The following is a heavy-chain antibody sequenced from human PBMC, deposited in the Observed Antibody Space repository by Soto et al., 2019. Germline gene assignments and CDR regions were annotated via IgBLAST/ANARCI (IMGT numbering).Heavy chain of an antibody. J-gene: IGHJ4*02. CDR1: GFTFSSYG. CDR2: IWYDGSNK. Sequence: QVQLVESGGGVVQPGRSLRLSCAASGFTFSSYGMHWVRQAPGKGLEWVAVIWYDGSNKYYADSVKGRFTISRDNSKNPLYLQMNSLRAEDTAVYYCARGQFDDSSGGFDYWGQGALVSVSS. V-gene: IGHV3-33*01. D-gene: IGHD3-22*01. CDR3: ARGQFDDSSGGFDY.